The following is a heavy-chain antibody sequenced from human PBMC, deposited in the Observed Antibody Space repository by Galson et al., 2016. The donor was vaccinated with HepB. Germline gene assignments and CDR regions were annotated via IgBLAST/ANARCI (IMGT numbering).Heavy chain of an antibody. J-gene: IGHJ4*02. Sequence: SLRLSCAASGFTFDDYAMHWVRQAPGKGLEWVSGINWDSTGIDYADSVKGRFTISRDNAKHSLYLQMNGLRTEDTALYYCAKDITTEASGLNYWGQGTLVTVSS. CDR1: GFTFDDYA. CDR2: INWDSTGI. D-gene: IGHD2/OR15-2a*01. CDR3: AKDITTEASGLNY. V-gene: IGHV3-9*01.